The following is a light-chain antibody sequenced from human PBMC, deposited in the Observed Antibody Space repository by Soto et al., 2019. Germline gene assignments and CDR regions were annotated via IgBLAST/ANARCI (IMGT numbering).Light chain of an antibody. J-gene: IGKJ4*01. Sequence: AVQLTQSPSSLSASVGDRVTITCRASQGIRTDLGWYQQKPGKAPKVLIFGASTLQSGVPSRFSGSGSGTDFILTISSLQPEDFATYYCQQVNNYPLIFGGGTKVDIK. CDR3: QQVNNYPLI. V-gene: IGKV1-6*01. CDR2: GAS. CDR1: QGIRTD.